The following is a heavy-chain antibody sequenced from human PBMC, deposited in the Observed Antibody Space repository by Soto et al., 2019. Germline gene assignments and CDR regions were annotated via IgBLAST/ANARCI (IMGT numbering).Heavy chain of an antibody. V-gene: IGHV3-30*18. CDR1: GFTFSSYG. CDR3: AKALGELSPESYDY. D-gene: IGHD3-16*02. Sequence: QVQLVESGGGVVQPGRSLRLSCAASGFTFSSYGMHWVRQAPGKGLEWVAVISYDGSDKYYADSVKGRVTISRDNSKNTLNLQMNSLRADDTAVYYCAKALGELSPESYDYWGQGTLITVSS. CDR2: ISYDGSDK. J-gene: IGHJ4*02.